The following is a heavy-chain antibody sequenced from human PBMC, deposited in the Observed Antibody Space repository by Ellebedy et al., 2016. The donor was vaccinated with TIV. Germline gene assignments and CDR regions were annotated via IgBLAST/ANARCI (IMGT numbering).Heavy chain of an antibody. D-gene: IGHD5-18*01. CDR3: ARTRYSSSWPEF. CDR2: ISSHNGNS. Sequence: AASVKVSCKASGYKFINYGYTWVRQAPGQGLEWVGYISSHNGNSNYGKNFEGRVTMTTDRPTATVFMELGSLRSDDTAMYYCARTRYSSSWPEFWGQGTLVTVSS. J-gene: IGHJ4*02. V-gene: IGHV1-18*04. CDR1: GYKFINYG.